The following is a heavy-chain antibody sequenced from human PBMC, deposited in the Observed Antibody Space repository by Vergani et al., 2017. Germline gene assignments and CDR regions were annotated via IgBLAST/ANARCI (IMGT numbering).Heavy chain of an antibody. V-gene: IGHV3-21*01. J-gene: IGHJ3*02. D-gene: IGHD3-22*01. Sequence: EVQLVESGGGLVKPGGSLRLSCAASGFTFSSYSMNWVRQAPGKGLEWVSSISSSSSYIYYADSVKGRFTISRDNAKNSLYLQMNSLRAEDTAVYYCARVKWLLEGIRAFDIWGQGTMVTVSS. CDR1: GFTFSSYS. CDR2: ISSSSSYI. CDR3: ARVKWLLEGIRAFDI.